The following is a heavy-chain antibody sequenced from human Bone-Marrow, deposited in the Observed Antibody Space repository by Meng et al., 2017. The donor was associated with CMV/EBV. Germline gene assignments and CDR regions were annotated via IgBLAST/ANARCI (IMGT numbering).Heavy chain of an antibody. D-gene: IGHD2-21*01. CDR3: ARDQQTSLAY. J-gene: IGHJ4*02. Sequence: SETLSLTCSVFGDSITSYYWSWIRQPPGKGLEWIGYFYYSGSSKYNPSLKSRVTISVDTSKNQFSLKLTSVTAADTAVYFCARDQQTSLAYWGQGTLVTVSS. V-gene: IGHV4-59*01. CDR1: GDSITSYY. CDR2: FYYSGSS.